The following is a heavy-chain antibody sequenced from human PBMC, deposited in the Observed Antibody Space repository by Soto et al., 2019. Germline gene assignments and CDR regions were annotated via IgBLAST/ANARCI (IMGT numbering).Heavy chain of an antibody. CDR3: ARMGDYYDNAGDAFDL. Sequence: QVTLKESGPVLVKPTETLTLTCTVSGFSLSNARMSVSWIRQPPGKALEWLAHIFANDEESYNTSLRSRLTISRDTSKNQVVLTMTNMDPVDTATYYCARMGDYYDNAGDAFDLWGQGTRVTVSS. J-gene: IGHJ3*01. V-gene: IGHV2-26*01. D-gene: IGHD3-22*01. CDR2: IFANDEE. CDR1: GFSLSNARMS.